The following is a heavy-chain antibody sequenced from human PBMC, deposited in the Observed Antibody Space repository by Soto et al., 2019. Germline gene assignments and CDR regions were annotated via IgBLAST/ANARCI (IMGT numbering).Heavy chain of an antibody. J-gene: IGHJ4*02. CDR2: FIPELGTS. CDR1: GGFNNYA. D-gene: IGHD4-17*01. CDR3: ARTSMTRIDY. V-gene: IGHV1-69*06. Sequence: VASVKVSCKASGGFNNYAISWVRQAPGQGLEWMGVFIPELGTSNYAQRFQGRVTITVDKATNTAYLNLTTLTSEDTAIYYCARTSMTRIDYWGQGTLVTVSS.